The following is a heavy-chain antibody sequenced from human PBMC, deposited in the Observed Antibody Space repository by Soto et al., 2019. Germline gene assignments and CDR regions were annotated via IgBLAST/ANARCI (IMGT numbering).Heavy chain of an antibody. D-gene: IGHD6-19*01. CDR3: AKILGDPVQRIVVAGYFDY. CDR2: ISGSGGST. Sequence: EVQLLESGGGLVQPGGYLSLSCAASGFTFIRYAMSWVRQAPGKGLEWVSAISGSGGSTYYADSVTGRFTISSDNSKKKLYLQVNSLRAADTAVYYCAKILGDPVQRIVVAGYFDYWGQGALVTVS. V-gene: IGHV3-23*01. J-gene: IGHJ4*02. CDR1: GFTFIRYA.